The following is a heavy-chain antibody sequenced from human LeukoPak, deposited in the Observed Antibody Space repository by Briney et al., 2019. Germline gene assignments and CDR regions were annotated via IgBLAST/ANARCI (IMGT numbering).Heavy chain of an antibody. CDR2: INHSGST. D-gene: IGHD3-22*01. J-gene: IGHJ4*02. CDR1: GGSFSGYY. Sequence: SETLSLTCAVYGGSFSGYYWSWIRQPPGKGLEWIGEINHSGSTNYNPSLKSRVTISVDTSKNQFSLKLSSVTAADTAVYYCARVNFAAYYYDSSGIYYFDYWGQGTLVTVSS. V-gene: IGHV4-34*01. CDR3: ARVNFAAYYYDSSGIYYFDY.